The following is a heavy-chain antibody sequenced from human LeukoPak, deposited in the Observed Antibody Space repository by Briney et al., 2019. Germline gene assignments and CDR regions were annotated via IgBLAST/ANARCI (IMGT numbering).Heavy chain of an antibody. Sequence: GGSLRLSCAASGFTFSSHWMDWVRQPPGKGLEWVAIIERDGSEKYYVDSVKGRFTISRDNAKNPVYLQMNSLRAEDTAVYYCARDPSRGYSYGYGDYWGQGSLVTVSS. CDR3: ARDPSRGYSYGYGDY. CDR2: IERDGSEK. D-gene: IGHD5-18*01. J-gene: IGHJ4*02. CDR1: GFTFSSHW. V-gene: IGHV3-7*01.